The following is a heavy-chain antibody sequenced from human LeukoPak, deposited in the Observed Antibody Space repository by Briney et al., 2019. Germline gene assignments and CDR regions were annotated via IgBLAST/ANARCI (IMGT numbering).Heavy chain of an antibody. CDR1: GGSFSGYY. V-gene: IGHV4-34*01. D-gene: IGHD5-18*01. Sequence: SETLSLTCAVYGGSFSGYYWSWLRQPPGKGLEWIGEINHSGSTNYNASLKSRVTISIDTSKNQFSLRLRSVTAADTAVYYCAPRGDIEDSYGYGKWFDPWGQGTRVTVSS. J-gene: IGHJ5*02. CDR2: INHSGST. CDR3: APRGDIEDSYGYGKWFDP.